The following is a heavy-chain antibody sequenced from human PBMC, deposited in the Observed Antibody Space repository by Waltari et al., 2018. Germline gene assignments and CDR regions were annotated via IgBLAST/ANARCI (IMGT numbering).Heavy chain of an antibody. CDR3: ASNHGDYAXGXFDP. D-gene: IGHD4-17*01. CDR1: GGTFSSYA. Sequence: QVQLVQSGAEVKKPGSSVKVSCKASGGTFSSYAISWVRQAPGQGLEWMGGMIPIFGTANYAQKFQGRVTITADESKCTAYMELCSLRSEDTDVYDCASNHGDYAXGXFDPWGQGTLVTXSS. CDR2: MIPIFGTA. J-gene: IGHJ5*02. V-gene: IGHV1-69*01.